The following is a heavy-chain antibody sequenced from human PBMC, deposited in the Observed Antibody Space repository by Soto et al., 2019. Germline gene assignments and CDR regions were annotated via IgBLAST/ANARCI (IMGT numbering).Heavy chain of an antibody. V-gene: IGHV3-23*01. CDR2: ISGSGGSP. CDR3: ATHMVRGVISPTDP. J-gene: IGHJ5*02. Sequence: GGSLSLSCAASGFTFSSYAMSWARKAPGKGLEWVSAISGSGGSPYYADSVKGRFTISRDNSKNTLYLQMNSLRAEDTAVYYCATHMVRGVISPTDPWGQGTLVTVSS. CDR1: GFTFSSYA. D-gene: IGHD3-10*01.